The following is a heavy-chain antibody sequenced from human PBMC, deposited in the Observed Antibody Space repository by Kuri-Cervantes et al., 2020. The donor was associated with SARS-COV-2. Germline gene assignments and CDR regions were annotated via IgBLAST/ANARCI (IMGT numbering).Heavy chain of an antibody. CDR3: ARDPLPVYSSPSGWSWFDP. V-gene: IGHV4-39*07. CDR2: INHSGST. Sequence: SETLSLTCTVSGGSISSSSYYWSWIRQPPGKGLEWIGEINHSGSTNYNPSLKSRVTISVDTSKNQFSLKLSSVTAADTAVYYCARDPLPVYSSPSGWSWFDPWGQGTLVTVSS. CDR1: GGSISSSSYY. J-gene: IGHJ5*02. D-gene: IGHD6-13*01.